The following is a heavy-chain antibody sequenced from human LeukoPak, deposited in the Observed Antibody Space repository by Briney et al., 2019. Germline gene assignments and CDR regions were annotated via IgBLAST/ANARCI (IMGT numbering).Heavy chain of an antibody. V-gene: IGHV4-34*01. CDR3: ARSDKVVPAAIRTLRKFGQYRHFDY. CDR1: GGSFSGYY. D-gene: IGHD2-2*02. Sequence: SETLSLTCAVYGGSFSGYYWSWIRQPPGKGLEWIGEINHSGSTNYNPSLKSRVTISVDTSKNQFSLKLSSVTAADTAVYYCARSDKVVPAAIRTLRKFGQYRHFDYWAREPWSPSPQ. CDR2: INHSGST. J-gene: IGHJ4*02.